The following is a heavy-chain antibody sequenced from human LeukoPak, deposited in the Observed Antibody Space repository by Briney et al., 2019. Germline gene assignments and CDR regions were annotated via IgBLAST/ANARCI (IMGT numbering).Heavy chain of an antibody. D-gene: IGHD5-18*01. V-gene: IGHV3-21*01. CDR3: ARDKRHSYGRYFDH. CDR1: GFTFSSYS. Sequence: GGSLRLSCAASGFTFSSYSMNWVRQAPGKGLEWVSSISSSSSYIYYADSVKGRFTISRDNAKNSLYLQMNSLRAEDTAVYYCARDKRHSYGRYFDHWGQGLLVTVSS. CDR2: ISSSSSYI. J-gene: IGHJ4*02.